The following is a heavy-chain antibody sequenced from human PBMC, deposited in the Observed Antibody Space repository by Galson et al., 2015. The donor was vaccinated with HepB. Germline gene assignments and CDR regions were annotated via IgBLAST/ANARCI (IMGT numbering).Heavy chain of an antibody. Sequence: SLRLSCAASGFTFSSYSMNWVRQAPGKGLEWVSSISSSSSYIYYADSVKGRFTISRDNAKNSLYLQMNSLRAEDTAVYYCASSPVEDCSSTSCYTLYYYYYMDVWGKGTTVTVSS. CDR3: ASSPVEDCSSTSCYTLYYYYYMDV. V-gene: IGHV3-21*01. D-gene: IGHD2-2*02. J-gene: IGHJ6*03. CDR2: ISSSSSYI. CDR1: GFTFSSYS.